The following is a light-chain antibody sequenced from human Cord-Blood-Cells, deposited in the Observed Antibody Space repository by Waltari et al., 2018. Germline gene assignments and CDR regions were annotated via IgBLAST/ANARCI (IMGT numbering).Light chain of an antibody. J-gene: IGKJ3*01. Sequence: LLTQSPGTLSLSPGERATPSCRASQSVSSSYLAWYQQKPGQAPRLLIYGASSRATGIPDRFSGSGSGTDFTLTISRLEPEDFAVYYCQQYGSSPFTFGPGTKVDIK. CDR2: GAS. CDR1: QSVSSSY. V-gene: IGKV3-20*01. CDR3: QQYGSSPFT.